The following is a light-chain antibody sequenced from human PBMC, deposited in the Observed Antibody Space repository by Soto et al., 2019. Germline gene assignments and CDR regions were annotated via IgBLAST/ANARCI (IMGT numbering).Light chain of an antibody. CDR1: QGISSY. CDR3: QQYYSYPRT. CDR2: AAS. J-gene: IGKJ1*01. Sequence: AIRMTQSPSSFSASTGDRVTITCRASQGISSYLAWYQQKPGKAPKLLIYAASTLQSGVPSRFSGSGSGTDFTLTISCLQSEDVATYNCQQYYSYPRTFGQGTKLEIK. V-gene: IGKV1-8*01.